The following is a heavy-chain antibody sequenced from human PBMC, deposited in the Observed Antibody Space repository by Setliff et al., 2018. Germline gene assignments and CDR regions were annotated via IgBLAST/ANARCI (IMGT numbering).Heavy chain of an antibody. V-gene: IGHV1-69*13. CDR3: AKPSWNYVADWFDP. J-gene: IGHJ5*02. D-gene: IGHD1-7*01. Sequence: GASVKVSCKTVGAPFTSNGFRWVRQAPGQGLEWMGGIIPTFLGPANYAQKFQGRVTITADESTSTVFMEVSSLRSEDTSVYYCAKPSWNYVADWFDPWGQGTLVTVSS. CDR2: IIPTFLGPA. CDR1: GAPFTSNG.